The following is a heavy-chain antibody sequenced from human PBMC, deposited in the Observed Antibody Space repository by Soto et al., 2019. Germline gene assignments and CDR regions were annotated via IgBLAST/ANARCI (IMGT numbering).Heavy chain of an antibody. D-gene: IGHD3-22*01. Sequence: ASVKVSCKASGYTFTGYYMHWVRQAPGQGLEWMGWINPNSGGTNYAQKFQGWVTMTRDTSISTAYMELSRLRSDDTAVYYCASATHDSSGYYFDYWGQGTLVTVSS. V-gene: IGHV1-2*04. CDR3: ASATHDSSGYYFDY. CDR2: INPNSGGT. J-gene: IGHJ4*02. CDR1: GYTFTGYY.